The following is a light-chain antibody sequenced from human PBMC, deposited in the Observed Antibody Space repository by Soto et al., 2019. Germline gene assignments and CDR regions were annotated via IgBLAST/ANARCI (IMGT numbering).Light chain of an antibody. J-gene: IGKJ5*01. CDR2: GAS. V-gene: IGKV3-15*01. CDR3: QQYENWIT. CDR1: QSVSSN. Sequence: EVVMTQSPATLSVSPGERATLSCRASQSVSSNLAWYQQKPGQAPRLLIYGASTRATGIPARFSGSGSGTEFTITISSLQSEDFAVYYCQQYENWITFGQGTRLEIK.